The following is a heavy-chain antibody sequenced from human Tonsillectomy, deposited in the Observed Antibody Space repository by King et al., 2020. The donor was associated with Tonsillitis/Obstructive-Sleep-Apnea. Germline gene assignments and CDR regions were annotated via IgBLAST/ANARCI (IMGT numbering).Heavy chain of an antibody. CDR2: IYSGGST. CDR3: ARDYYDSSGYYIDY. J-gene: IGHJ4*02. V-gene: IGHV3-66*01. D-gene: IGHD3-22*01. Sequence: VQLVESGGGLVQPGGSLRLSCAASGFTVSSNYMSWVRQAPGKGLEWVSVIYSGGSTYYADSVKGRFTISRDNSKNTLYLQMNSLRAEGTAVYYCARDYYDSSGYYIDYWGQGTLVTVSS. CDR1: GFTVSSNY.